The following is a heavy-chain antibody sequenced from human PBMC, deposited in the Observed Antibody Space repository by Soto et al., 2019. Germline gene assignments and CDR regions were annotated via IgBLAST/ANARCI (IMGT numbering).Heavy chain of an antibody. V-gene: IGHV1-46*03. CDR3: ASMDYGDYVCDY. D-gene: IGHD4-17*01. Sequence: QVQLVQSGAEVKKPGASVKVSCKASGYTFTSYYMHWVRQAPGQGLEWMGIINPSGGSTSYAQKFQGRVTMTRDTSTSTVYMELSSLRSEDTAVYYCASMDYGDYVCDYWGQGTLVTVSS. CDR2: INPSGGST. CDR1: GYTFTSYY. J-gene: IGHJ4*02.